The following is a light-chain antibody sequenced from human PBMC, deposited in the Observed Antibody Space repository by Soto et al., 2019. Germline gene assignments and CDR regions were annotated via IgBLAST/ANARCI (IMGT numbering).Light chain of an antibody. CDR1: QPVSSF. CDR3: QQSYRAPFT. J-gene: IGKJ2*01. V-gene: IGKV1-39*01. CDR2: AAS. Sequence: DIQMTQSPSSLSASVGDKVTITCRASQPVSSFLNWCQQKPGKAPNLLIYAASSLQSGVPSRFSGSGSGTNFTLTISSLQPEDSATYYCQQSYRAPFTFGQGTNLEI.